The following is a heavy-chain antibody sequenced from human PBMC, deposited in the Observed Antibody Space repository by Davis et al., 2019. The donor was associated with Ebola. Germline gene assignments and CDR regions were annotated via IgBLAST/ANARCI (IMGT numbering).Heavy chain of an antibody. J-gene: IGHJ5*02. V-gene: IGHV1-8*01. CDR1: GYTFTSFD. D-gene: IGHD2-15*01. Sequence: ASVKVSCKASGYTFTSFDINWVRQATGQGLEWMGWMNPNSGNTGYAQKFQGRVTMTRDTSISTAYMELSSLRSEDAAVYYCARDSSVVAAFWFDPWGQGTLVTVSA. CDR2: MNPNSGNT. CDR3: ARDSSVVAAFWFDP.